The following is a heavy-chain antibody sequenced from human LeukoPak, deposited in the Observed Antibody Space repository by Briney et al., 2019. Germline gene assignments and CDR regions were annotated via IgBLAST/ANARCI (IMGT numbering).Heavy chain of an antibody. Sequence: AGRSLRLSCAASGFIFSDYWMHWVRQVPGKGLVWVSTIKGDGTITNYADSVKGRFTISRDNAKNTLYLQMTSLRVEDSGIYYCARDGPAATGPDLDYWGQGTLVTVSS. CDR2: IKGDGTIT. J-gene: IGHJ4*02. D-gene: IGHD6-13*01. V-gene: IGHV3-74*01. CDR1: GFIFSDYW. CDR3: ARDGPAATGPDLDY.